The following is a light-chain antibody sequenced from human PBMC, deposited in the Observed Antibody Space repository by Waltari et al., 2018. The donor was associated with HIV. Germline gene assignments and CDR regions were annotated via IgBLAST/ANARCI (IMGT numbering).Light chain of an antibody. CDR2: EDD. CDR1: SGSIANNY. V-gene: IGLV6-57*01. J-gene: IGLJ1*01. Sequence: FMLTQPHSVSASPGKTVPISCTRSSGSIANNYVQWYQQRPCSSPTTVIYEDDQRPSWVPDRFSGAIDSSPNSAALPISGLKSEDEADYYCQSYDSSLYVFGTGTKVTVL. CDR3: QSYDSSLYV.